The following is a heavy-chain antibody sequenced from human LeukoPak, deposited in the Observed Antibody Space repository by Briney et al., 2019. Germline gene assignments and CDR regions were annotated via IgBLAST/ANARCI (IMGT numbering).Heavy chain of an antibody. CDR3: AKRLLWFGELLVPTYFDY. J-gene: IGHJ4*02. CDR1: GFTFSSYS. D-gene: IGHD3-10*01. CDR2: ISSSSSTI. V-gene: IGHV3-48*01. Sequence: PGGSLRLSCAASGFTFSSYSMNWVRQAPGKGLEWVSYISSSSSTIYYADSVKGRFTISRDNAKNSLYLQMNSLRAEDTAVYYCAKRLLWFGELLVPTYFDYWGQGTLVTVSS.